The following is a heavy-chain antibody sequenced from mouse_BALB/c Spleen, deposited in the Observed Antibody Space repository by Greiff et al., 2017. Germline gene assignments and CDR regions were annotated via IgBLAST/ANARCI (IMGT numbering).Heavy chain of an antibody. Sequence: EVMLVESGGDLVKPGGSLKLSCAASGFTFSSYGMSWVRQTPDKRLEWVATISSGGSYTYYPDSVKGRFTISRDNAKNTLYLQMSSLKSEDTAMYYCARQRGFLYAMDYWGQGTSVTVSS. V-gene: IGHV5-6*01. CDR1: GFTFSSYG. CDR2: ISSGGSYT. CDR3: ARQRGFLYAMDY. J-gene: IGHJ4*01.